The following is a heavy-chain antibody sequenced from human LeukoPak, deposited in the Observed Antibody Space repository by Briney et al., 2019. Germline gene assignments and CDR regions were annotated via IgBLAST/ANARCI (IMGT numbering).Heavy chain of an antibody. V-gene: IGHV3-7*01. CDR3: ADPPSDF. Sequence: GVSLRLSCATSGFNFNTKWMTWVRQAPGKGLEWVANINQDGSEKYHGDSVKGRFIISRDNAKRSLFLEMSSLRAEDTAVYYCADPPSDFWGQGTLVAVSS. CDR2: INQDGSEK. CDR1: GFNFNTKW. J-gene: IGHJ4*02.